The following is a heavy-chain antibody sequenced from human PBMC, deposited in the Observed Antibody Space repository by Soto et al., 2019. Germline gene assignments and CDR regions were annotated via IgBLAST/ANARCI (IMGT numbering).Heavy chain of an antibody. CDR2: ISAYNGNR. Sequence: QVQLVQSGAEVKKPGASVKASSKASGFTLTSYSISWVRQAPGQGLEWMGGISAYNGNRNYAQNRQGRVTLTTDTSTSTASMELRNLRAADTAVYYCSRDTPPIDYWGQGTLVTVSS. J-gene: IGHJ4*02. V-gene: IGHV1-18*01. CDR1: GFTLTSYS. CDR3: SRDTPPIDY.